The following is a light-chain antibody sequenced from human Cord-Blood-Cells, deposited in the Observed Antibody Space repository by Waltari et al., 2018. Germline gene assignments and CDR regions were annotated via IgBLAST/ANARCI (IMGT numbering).Light chain of an antibody. V-gene: IGKV1-39*01. J-gene: IGKJ5*01. CDR3: QQSYSTPIT. CDR2: AAS. CDR1: KSISSY. Sequence: DIKMTQSPSSLSESVGDKVTITRRASKSISSYLNWYQQKPGKAPTLLIYAASSLQRGVPSRFSVSGSGTHFTLTICSLQPEGFATYYCQQSYSTPITFGHWTRLEIK.